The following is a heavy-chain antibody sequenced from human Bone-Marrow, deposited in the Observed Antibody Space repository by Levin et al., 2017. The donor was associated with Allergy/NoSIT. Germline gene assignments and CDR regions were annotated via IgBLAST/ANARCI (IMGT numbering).Heavy chain of an antibody. Sequence: KAGGSLRLSCTTSGFTFSTYGMNWVRQAPGKGLEWVSSISPSGSYIYYGDSVMGRFSIARDNAKNLLSLQMNSLRVEDTAIYYCARAVGGGPIYYYYMDVWGKGTTVTVSS. CDR1: GFTFSTYG. CDR2: ISPSGSYI. J-gene: IGHJ6*03. D-gene: IGHD1-26*01. V-gene: IGHV3-21*01. CDR3: ARAVGGGPIYYYYMDV.